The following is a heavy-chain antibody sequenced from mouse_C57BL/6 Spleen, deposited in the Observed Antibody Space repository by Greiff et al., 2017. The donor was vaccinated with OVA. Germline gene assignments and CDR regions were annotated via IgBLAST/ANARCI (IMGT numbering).Heavy chain of an antibody. Sequence: QVQLQQPGTELVKPGASVKLSCNASGYTFTSYWMHWVKQRPGQGLEWIGNISPSNGGTNYNEKFKSKATLTVDKSSSTAYMQLSSLTSEDSAVYSCASSGYDYDSFANWGQGTLVTVSA. CDR2: ISPSNGGT. J-gene: IGHJ3*01. CDR3: ASSGYDYDSFAN. V-gene: IGHV1-53*01. D-gene: IGHD2-4*01. CDR1: GYTFTSYW.